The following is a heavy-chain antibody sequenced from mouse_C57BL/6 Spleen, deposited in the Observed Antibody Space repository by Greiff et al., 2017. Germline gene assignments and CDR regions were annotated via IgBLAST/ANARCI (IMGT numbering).Heavy chain of an antibody. Sequence: QVQLQQPGTELVKPGASVKLSCKASGYTFTSYWMHWVKQRPGQGLEWIGNINPSNGGTNYNEKFKDKATLTVDKSSSTAYMQLSSLTSEDSAVYYCARSGYYGSSYLYFDYWGQGTTLTVSS. CDR1: GYTFTSYW. CDR2: INPSNGGT. J-gene: IGHJ2*01. D-gene: IGHD1-1*01. V-gene: IGHV1-53*01. CDR3: ARSGYYGSSYLYFDY.